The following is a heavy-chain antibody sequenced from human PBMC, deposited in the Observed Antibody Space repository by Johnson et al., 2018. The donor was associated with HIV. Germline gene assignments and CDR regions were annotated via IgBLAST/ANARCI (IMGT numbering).Heavy chain of an antibody. CDR1: GFTFSTYA. CDR3: ARGFHRGGAFDI. Sequence: QVRLVESGGGVVQPGGSLRLSCAASGFTFSTYAMHWVRQAPAKGLEWVAIISYDGGDKDYADSVKGRFTISRDNAKNSLYLQMNSLRAEDTAVYYCARGFHRGGAFDIWGQGTMVTVSS. V-gene: IGHV3-30*04. D-gene: IGHD1-14*01. CDR2: ISYDGGDK. J-gene: IGHJ3*02.